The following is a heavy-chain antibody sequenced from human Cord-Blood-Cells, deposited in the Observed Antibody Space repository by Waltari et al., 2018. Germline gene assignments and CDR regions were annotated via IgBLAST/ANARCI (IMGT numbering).Heavy chain of an antibody. Sequence: QVQLQQWGAGLLKPSETLSLTCAGYGGSFSGYYWSWIRQPPGKGLEWIGEINHSGSTNYNPSLKSRVTISVDTSKNQFSLKLSSVTAADTAVYYCARKTIGELAFDIWGQGTMVTVSS. CDR2: INHSGST. J-gene: IGHJ3*02. V-gene: IGHV4-34*01. D-gene: IGHD3-10*01. CDR3: ARKTIGELAFDI. CDR1: GGSFSGYY.